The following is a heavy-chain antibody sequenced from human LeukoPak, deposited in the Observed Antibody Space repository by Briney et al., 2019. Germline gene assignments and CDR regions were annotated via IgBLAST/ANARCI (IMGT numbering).Heavy chain of an antibody. J-gene: IGHJ3*02. CDR2: ISSSGSYI. Sequence: GGSLRLSCGASGFTFSRYSMNWVRQAPGKGLEWVSSISSSGSYIYYADSVKGRFTISRDNAKNSLYLQMNSLRAEDTAVYYCASRNQYCSGACFWAFDIWGQGTMVTVSS. V-gene: IGHV3-21*01. CDR3: ASRNQYCSGACFWAFDI. D-gene: IGHD2-21*02. CDR1: GFTFSRYS.